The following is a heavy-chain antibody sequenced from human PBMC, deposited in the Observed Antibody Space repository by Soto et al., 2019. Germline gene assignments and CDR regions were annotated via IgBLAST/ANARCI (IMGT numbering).Heavy chain of an antibody. CDR1: GDTFNKYT. CDR2: VIPDLGKA. J-gene: IGHJ6*03. CDR3: AGVAPSYYYMDV. V-gene: IGHV1-69*08. Sequence: QVQLVQSGAEVKKPGSSVKVSCKASGDTFNKYTIGWVRQAPGQGLEWMGRVIPDLGKANYAQKFQGRVTITADKSTSTAYMELSSLRSDDTAVYFWAGVAPSYYYMDVWGKGTTVTVSS.